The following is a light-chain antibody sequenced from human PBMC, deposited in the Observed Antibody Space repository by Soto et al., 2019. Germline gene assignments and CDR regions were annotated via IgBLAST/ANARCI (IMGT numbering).Light chain of an antibody. J-gene: IGKJ1*01. CDR1: QTISNY. V-gene: IGKV1-39*01. CDR2: AAS. CDR3: QQSFSTPRT. Sequence: DIQMTQSPASLSASIGDKVTITCRASQTISNYLNWYQFKLGKAPKLLIYAASTLQSGVPSRFTGSGSGTDFTLTITSLQPEDFATYACQQSFSTPRTFGLGTKVEIK.